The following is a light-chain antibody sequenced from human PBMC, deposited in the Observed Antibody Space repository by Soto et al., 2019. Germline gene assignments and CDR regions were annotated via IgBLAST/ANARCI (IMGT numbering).Light chain of an antibody. CDR1: QNIGRW. CDR2: DAS. J-gene: IGKJ1*01. V-gene: IGKV1-5*01. CDR3: QQYNLHSPAT. Sequence: DIPMTQSPSSLSASVGDRVTITCRASQNIGRWLAWYQQKPGKAPKLMIYDASTLISGGPSRFSGSGSGTEFTLTISSLQPDDFTTYYCQQYNLHSPATFGQGTMVEIK.